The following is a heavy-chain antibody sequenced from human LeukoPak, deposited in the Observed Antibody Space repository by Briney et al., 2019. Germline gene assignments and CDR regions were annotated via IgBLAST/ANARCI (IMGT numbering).Heavy chain of an antibody. CDR1: GYSISSGYY. J-gene: IGHJ5*02. CDR2: IYHSGST. D-gene: IGHD3-9*01. CDR3: ALVRYFDWLSRTTFDP. V-gene: IGHV4-38-2*01. Sequence: SETLSLTCAVSGYSISSGYYWGWIRQPPGKGLEWIGSIYHSGSTYYNPSLKSRVTISVDTSKNQFSPKLSSVTAADTAVYYCALVRYFDWLSRTTFDPWGQGTLVTVSS.